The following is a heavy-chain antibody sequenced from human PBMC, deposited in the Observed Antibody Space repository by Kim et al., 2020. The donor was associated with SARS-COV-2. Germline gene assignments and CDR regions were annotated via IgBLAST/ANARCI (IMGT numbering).Heavy chain of an antibody. CDR3: ASWDGAAAGREDI. CDR1: GGSFSGYY. J-gene: IGHJ3*02. CDR2: INHSGST. V-gene: IGHV4-34*01. Sequence: SETLSPTCAVYGGSFSGYYWSWIRQPPGKGLAWIGEINHSGSTNYNPSLKSRVTISVDTSKNQFSLKLSSVTAADTAVYYCASWDGAAAGREDIWGQGTMVTVSS. D-gene: IGHD6-13*01.